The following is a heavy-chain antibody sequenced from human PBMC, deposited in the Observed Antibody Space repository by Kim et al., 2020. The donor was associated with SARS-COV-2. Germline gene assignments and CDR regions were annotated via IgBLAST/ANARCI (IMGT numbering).Heavy chain of an antibody. V-gene: IGHV7-4-1*02. Sequence: ASVKVSCRASGYTFTKYAITWLRQAPGQGPEWMGWINTDSGNPTYAQGFTGRFVFSLDTSVSTAYLQISSLRAEDTALYFCARVIWETYRFIDYCGQVTLVTVSS. CDR1: GYTFTKYA. J-gene: IGHJ4*02. CDR2: INTDSGNP. D-gene: IGHD3-16*02. CDR3: ARVIWETYRFIDY.